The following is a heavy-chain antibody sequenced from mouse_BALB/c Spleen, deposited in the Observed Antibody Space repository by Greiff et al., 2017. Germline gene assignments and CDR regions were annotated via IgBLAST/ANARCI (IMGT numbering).Heavy chain of an antibody. D-gene: IGHD2-4*01. J-gene: IGHJ4*01. CDR2: ISSGGST. Sequence: DVKLQESGGGLVKPGGSLKLSCAASGFTFSSYAMSWVRQTPEKRLEWVASISSGGSTYYPDSVKGRFTISRDNARNILYLQMSSLRSEDTAMYYCARDRYDWGAMDYWGQGTSVTGSS. CDR1: GFTFSSYA. V-gene: IGHV5-6-5*01. CDR3: ARDRYDWGAMDY.